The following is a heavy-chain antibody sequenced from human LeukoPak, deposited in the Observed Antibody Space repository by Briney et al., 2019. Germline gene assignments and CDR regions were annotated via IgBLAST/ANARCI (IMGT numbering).Heavy chain of an antibody. J-gene: IGHJ6*02. CDR2: MSGSSNYI. CDR1: GFTFSSYS. CDR3: AKEFLYDSSGDYYYYYYGMDV. Sequence: GGSLRLSCAASGFTFSSYSMNWVRQAPGKGLEWVSFMSGSSNYIYYADSVKGRFTISRDNAKNSLYLQMNRLRAEDTAVYYCAKEFLYDSSGDYYYYYYGMDVWGQGTTVTVSS. V-gene: IGHV3-21*01. D-gene: IGHD3-22*01.